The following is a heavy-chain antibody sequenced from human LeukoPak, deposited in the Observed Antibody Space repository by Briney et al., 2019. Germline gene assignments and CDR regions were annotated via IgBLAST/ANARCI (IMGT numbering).Heavy chain of an antibody. CDR1: GFTFSSYA. CDR3: AVEGDSTGDY. Sequence: GGSLRLSCAASGFTFSSYAMHWVRQAPGKGLEWVAVISYDGSNKYYADSVKGRFTISRDNSKNTLYLQMNSLRAEDTAVYYCAVEGDSTGDYWGQGTLVTVSS. D-gene: IGHD3-16*01. CDR2: ISYDGSNK. J-gene: IGHJ4*02. V-gene: IGHV3-30*04.